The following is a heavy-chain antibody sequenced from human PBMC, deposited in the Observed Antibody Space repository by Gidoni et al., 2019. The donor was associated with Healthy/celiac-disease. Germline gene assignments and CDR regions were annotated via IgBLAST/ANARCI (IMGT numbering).Heavy chain of an antibody. V-gene: IGHV3-9*01. Sequence: LLLESGGCLVHPGRSLILSFLASGFTFDDYAMPWVRQATGKGLEWVSGSSWNSGSIGYEDSVKGRFTISRDNAKNSLYLQMNSLRAEDTALYYCAKASYDTYAFDIWGQGTMVTVSS. CDR2: SSWNSGSI. CDR3: AKASYDTYAFDI. CDR1: GFTFDDYA. J-gene: IGHJ3*02. D-gene: IGHD3-22*01.